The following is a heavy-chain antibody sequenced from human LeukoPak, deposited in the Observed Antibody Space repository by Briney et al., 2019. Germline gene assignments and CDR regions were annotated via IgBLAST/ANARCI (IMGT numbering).Heavy chain of an antibody. CDR2: INPNSGNT. V-gene: IGHV1-8*01. CDR3: ARGNYYDSSGYYHYYGMDV. D-gene: IGHD3-22*01. J-gene: IGHJ6*02. CDR1: GYSFTNYD. Sequence: ASVKVSCKDSGYSFTNYDINWVRQATGQGLEWMGWINPNSGNTGYAQKFQGRVTMTRNTSIRTAYMELSSLRFEDTAVYYCARGNYYDSSGYYHYYGMDVWGQGTTVTVSS.